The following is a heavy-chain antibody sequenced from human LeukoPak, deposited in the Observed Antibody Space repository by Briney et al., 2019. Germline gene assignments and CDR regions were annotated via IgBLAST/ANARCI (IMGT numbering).Heavy chain of an antibody. V-gene: IGHV3-23*01. Sequence: GGSVRLSCAASGFTFRSFAMSWVRQAPGKGLEWVSAISGSGGSTYYADSVKGRFTISRDNSKNTLYLQMNSLRAEDTAVYYCAKESPSPSIAAAGTVYWGQGTLVTVSS. CDR3: AKESPSPSIAAAGTVY. J-gene: IGHJ4*02. CDR1: GFTFRSFA. D-gene: IGHD6-13*01. CDR2: ISGSGGST.